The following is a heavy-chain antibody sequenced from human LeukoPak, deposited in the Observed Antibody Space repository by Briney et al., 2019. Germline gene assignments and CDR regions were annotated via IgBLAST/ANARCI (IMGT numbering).Heavy chain of an antibody. CDR2: IYYSGST. Sequence: PSEALSLTCTVSGGSISSYYWSWIRQPPGKGLEWIGYIYYSGSTNYNPSLKRRVTISVDTSKNQFSLKLSSVTAADTAVYYCARNTAGFRFFDYWGQGTLVTVSS. J-gene: IGHJ4*02. V-gene: IGHV4-59*01. CDR1: GGSISSYY. CDR3: ARNTAGFRFFDY. D-gene: IGHD5-18*01.